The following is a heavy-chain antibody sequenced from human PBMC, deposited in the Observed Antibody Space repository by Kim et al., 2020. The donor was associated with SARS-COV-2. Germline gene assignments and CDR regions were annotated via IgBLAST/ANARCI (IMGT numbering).Heavy chain of an antibody. J-gene: IGHJ3*02. CDR3: ARGILRGVAATRSDAFDI. Sequence: SETLSLTCTVSGGSISSGGYYWSWIRQHPGKGLEWIGYIYYSGSTYYNPSLKSRVTISVDTSKNQFSLKLSSVTAADTAVYYCARGILRGVAATRSDAFDIWGQGTMVTVSS. CDR1: GGSISSGGYY. V-gene: IGHV4-31*03. CDR2: IYYSGST. D-gene: IGHD2-15*01.